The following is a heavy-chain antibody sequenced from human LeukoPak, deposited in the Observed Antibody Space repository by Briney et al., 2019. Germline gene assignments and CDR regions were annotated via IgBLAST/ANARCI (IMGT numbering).Heavy chain of an antibody. CDR3: ANAPQSAAASRLGYYSMDV. CDR1: GFTFSSYA. D-gene: IGHD6-13*01. Sequence: GGSLRLSCAASGFTFSSYAMSWVRQAPGKGREGVSVISGNGGNTYYADSVKGRFTTSRDNSKNTLFLQMNSLRADDTAVYYCANAPQSAAASRLGYYSMDVWGQGTTVTVSS. CDR2: ISGNGGNT. V-gene: IGHV3-23*01. J-gene: IGHJ6*02.